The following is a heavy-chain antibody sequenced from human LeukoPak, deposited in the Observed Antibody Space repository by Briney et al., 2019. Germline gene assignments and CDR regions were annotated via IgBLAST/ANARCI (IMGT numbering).Heavy chain of an antibody. D-gene: IGHD2-2*01. CDR2: IIPIFGTA. J-gene: IGHJ6*03. CDR3: ASTSSTSRPGYYYMDV. Sequence: SVKVSCKASGGTFSSYAISWVRQAPGQGLEWMGGIIPIFGTANYARKFQGRVTITTDESTSTAYMELSSLRSEDTAVYYCASTSSTSRPGYYYMDVWGKGTTVTVSS. CDR1: GGTFSSYA. V-gene: IGHV1-69*05.